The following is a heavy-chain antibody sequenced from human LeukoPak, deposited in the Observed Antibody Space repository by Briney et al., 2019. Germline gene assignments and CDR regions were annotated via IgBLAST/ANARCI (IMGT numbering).Heavy chain of an antibody. CDR3: ARGLGSYYYDSSGYRIFDY. Sequence: SETLSLTCAVYGGSFSGYYWSWIRQPPGKGLEWIGEINHSGSTNYNPSLKSRVTISVDTSKNQFSLKLSSVTAADTAVYYCARGLGSYYYDSSGYRIFDYWGQGTLVTVSS. CDR2: INHSGST. CDR1: GGSFSGYY. J-gene: IGHJ4*02. D-gene: IGHD3-22*01. V-gene: IGHV4-34*01.